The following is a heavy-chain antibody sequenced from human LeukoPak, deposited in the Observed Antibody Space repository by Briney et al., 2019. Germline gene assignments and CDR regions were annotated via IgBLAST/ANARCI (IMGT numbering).Heavy chain of an antibody. D-gene: IGHD1-26*01. Sequence: GGSLRLSCAASGFTFSSYEVNWVRQAPGKGLVWVSHINNDGSNTNYADSVKGRFTISRDNAKNTLYLQMNSLRAEDTAVYYCARRLVGAADFDYWGQGTLVTVSS. V-gene: IGHV3-74*01. CDR2: INNDGSNT. CDR3: ARRLVGAADFDY. CDR1: GFTFSSYE. J-gene: IGHJ4*02.